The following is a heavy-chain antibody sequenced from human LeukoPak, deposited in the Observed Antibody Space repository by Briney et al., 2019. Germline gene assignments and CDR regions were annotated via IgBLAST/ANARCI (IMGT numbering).Heavy chain of an antibody. D-gene: IGHD2-8*02. CDR1: GGSLRSRSYY. CDR2: IYHSGCK. Sequence: PSVTVPVPCTDCGGSLRSRSYYWLGLGQPPGRGRERVGSIYHSGCKYYNRSLKSRVTIYIDAAKNRCSLMLTSVTAADTAVYYCARLVPPGGGDCTGSNCHTVYYFDYWGQGALVTVSS. CDR3: ARLVPPGGGDCTGSNCHTVYYFDY. V-gene: IGHV4-39*01. J-gene: IGHJ4*02.